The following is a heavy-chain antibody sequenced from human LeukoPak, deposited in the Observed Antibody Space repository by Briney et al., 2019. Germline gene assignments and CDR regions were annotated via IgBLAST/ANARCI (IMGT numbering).Heavy chain of an antibody. CDR3: ARSVIVLAGAAFDI. V-gene: IGHV4-59*01. CDR1: GGSISSYY. D-gene: IGHD2/OR15-2a*01. Sequence: SETLSLTCTVSGGSISSYYWSWLRQPPGKGLEWGGYIYYSGSTNYNPSLKSRVTISVDTSKNQFSLKLSSVTAADTAVYYCARSVIVLAGAAFDIWGQGTMVTVSS. J-gene: IGHJ3*02. CDR2: IYYSGST.